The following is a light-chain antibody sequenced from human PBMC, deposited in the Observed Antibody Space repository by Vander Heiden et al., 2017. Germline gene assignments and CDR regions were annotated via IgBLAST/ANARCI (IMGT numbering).Light chain of an antibody. V-gene: IGLV4-69*01. CDR1: SGHSSYA. CDR2: LNSDGSH. CDR3: QTWGTGIVV. J-gene: IGLJ2*01. Sequence: QVVLTQSPSASASLGAAAKPTGTLSSGHSSYAIAWHQQQPEKGPRYLMKLNSDGSHSKGDGSPDRFSGSSSGAERYLTISSLQSEDEADYYCQTWGTGIVVFGGGTKLTVL.